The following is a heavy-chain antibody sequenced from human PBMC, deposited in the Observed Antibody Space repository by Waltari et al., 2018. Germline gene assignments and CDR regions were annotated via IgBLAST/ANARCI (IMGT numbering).Heavy chain of an antibody. CDR2: IKQDGSEE. Sequence: EVQLVESGGGSVQPGGSLRLSCAASGFRFSSNWKGWVRQGPGEGVEWVASIKQDGSEEYYVDSVKGRFTISRDNAKNSLYLQMNNLRVEDTAIYYCARAYHWGQGTLVTVSS. CDR1: GFRFSSNW. CDR3: ARAYH. V-gene: IGHV3-7*02. J-gene: IGHJ5*02.